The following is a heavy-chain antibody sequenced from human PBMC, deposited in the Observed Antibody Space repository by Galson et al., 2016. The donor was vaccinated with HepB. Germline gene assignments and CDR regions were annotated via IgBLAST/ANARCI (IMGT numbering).Heavy chain of an antibody. CDR1: GFTFSCYS. V-gene: IGHV3-21*01. D-gene: IGHD3-22*01. CDR2: ISSSSSYI. CDR3: ARATHTITYYYDSSGYKVDAFDI. Sequence: LRLSCAASGFTFSCYSMNWVRQAPGKGLEWVSTISSSSSYIYYADSVKGRFTISRDNAKNSLYLQMNSLRAEDTAVYYCARATHTITYYYDSSGYKVDAFDIWGQGTMVTVSS. J-gene: IGHJ3*02.